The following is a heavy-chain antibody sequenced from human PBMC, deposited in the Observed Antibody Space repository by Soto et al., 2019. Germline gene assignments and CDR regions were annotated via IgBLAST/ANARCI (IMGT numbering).Heavy chain of an antibody. CDR2: ISAYNGNT. D-gene: IGHD6-13*01. V-gene: IGHV1-18*01. CDR3: AGYVSGSWAFDY. J-gene: IGHJ4*02. CDR1: GYTFTSYD. Sequence: ASVKVSCKASGYTFTSYDISWVRQAPGQGLEWMGWISAYNGNTNYAQKLQGRVTMTADTSTSTAYMELRSLRSDDTAVYYCAGYVSGSWAFDYWGQGTMVTVSS.